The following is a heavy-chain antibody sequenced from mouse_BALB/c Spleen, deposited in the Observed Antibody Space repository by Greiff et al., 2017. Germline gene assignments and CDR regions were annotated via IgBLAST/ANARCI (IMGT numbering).Heavy chain of an antibody. CDR3: ARDNYWGAMDY. CDR2: ISDGGSYT. J-gene: IGHJ4*01. Sequence: EVNLVESGGGLVKPGGSLKLSCAASGFTFSDYYMYWVRQTPEKGLEWVATISDGGSYTYYPDSVKGRFTISRDNAKNNLYLQMSSLKSEDTAMYYCARDNYWGAMDYWGQGTSVTVSS. D-gene: IGHD1-3*01. V-gene: IGHV5-4*02. CDR1: GFTFSDYY.